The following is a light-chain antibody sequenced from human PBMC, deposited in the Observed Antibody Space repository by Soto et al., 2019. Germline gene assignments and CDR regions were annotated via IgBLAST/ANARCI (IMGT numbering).Light chain of an antibody. J-gene: IGKJ4*01. V-gene: IGKV3-11*01. CDR2: DAS. CDR1: QSVSSY. CDR3: QHRSNL. Sequence: EIVLTQSPATLSLSPGERATLSCRASQSVSSYLAWYQQKPGQAPRLLIYDASNRATGIPARFSGSGSGTDFTLTISSLEPEDFAVYYCQHRSNLLGGGTKVEIK.